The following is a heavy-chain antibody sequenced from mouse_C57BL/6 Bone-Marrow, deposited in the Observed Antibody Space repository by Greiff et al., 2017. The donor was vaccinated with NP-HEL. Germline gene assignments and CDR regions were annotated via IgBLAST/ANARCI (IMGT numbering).Heavy chain of an antibody. CDR3: AREGNGNPYYYAMDY. CDR1: GYTFTSYG. V-gene: IGHV1-81*01. CDR2: IYPRSGNT. J-gene: IGHJ4*01. D-gene: IGHD2-1*01. Sequence: VQLVESGAELARPGASVKLSCKASGYTFTSYGISWVKQRTGQGLEWIGEIYPRSGNTYYNEKFKGKATLTADKSSSTAYMELRSLTSEDSAVYFCAREGNGNPYYYAMDYWGQGTSVTVSS.